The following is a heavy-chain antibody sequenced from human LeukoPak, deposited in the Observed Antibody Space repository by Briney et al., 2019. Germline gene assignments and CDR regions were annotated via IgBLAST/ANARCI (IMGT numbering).Heavy chain of an antibody. CDR3: ARGTLIAARSFDY. CDR2: IYYSGST. D-gene: IGHD6-6*01. V-gene: IGHV4-31*03. J-gene: IGHJ4*02. CDR1: GGSISSGGSY. Sequence: SQTLSLTCTVSGGSISSGGSYWSWIRQHPGKGLEWIGYIYYSGSTYYNPSLKSRVTISVDTSKNQFSLKLSSVTAADTAVYYCARGTLIAARSFDYWGQGTLVTVSS.